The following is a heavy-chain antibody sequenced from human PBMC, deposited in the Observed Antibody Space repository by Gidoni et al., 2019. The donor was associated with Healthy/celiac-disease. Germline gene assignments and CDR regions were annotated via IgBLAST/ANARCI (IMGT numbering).Heavy chain of an antibody. J-gene: IGHJ4*02. CDR1: GFPFSSYA. Sequence: EVQLLESGGGLVQPGGFLRLYCAASGFPFSSYAMSWVRQAPGKGLEWVSAISGSGGSTYYADSVKGRFTISRDNSKNTLYLQMNSLRAEDTAVYYCAKVFYDSSGYYDDYWGQGTLVTVSS. D-gene: IGHD3-22*01. CDR2: ISGSGGST. V-gene: IGHV3-23*01. CDR3: AKVFYDSSGYYDDY.